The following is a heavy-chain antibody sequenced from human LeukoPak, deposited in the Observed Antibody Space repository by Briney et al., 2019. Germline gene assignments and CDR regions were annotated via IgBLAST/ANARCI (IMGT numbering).Heavy chain of an antibody. CDR1: GFTSSSYA. CDR2: ISGSGGST. CDR3: AKTLPDKINNYDFWSGHYVAFGY. J-gene: IGHJ4*02. Sequence: GGSLRLSCAASGFTSSSYAMSWVRQAPGKGLEWVSAISGSGGSTYYADSVKGRFTISRDNSKNTLYLQMNSLRAEDTAVYYCAKTLPDKINNYDFWSGHYVAFGYWGQGTLVTVSS. V-gene: IGHV3-23*01. D-gene: IGHD3-3*01.